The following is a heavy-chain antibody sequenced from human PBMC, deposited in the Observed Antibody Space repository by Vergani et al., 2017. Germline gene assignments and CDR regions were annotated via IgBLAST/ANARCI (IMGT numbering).Heavy chain of an antibody. CDR1: GASIRSSNYY. CDR2: IYYSGST. D-gene: IGHD6-19*01. Sequence: QLQLQESGPGLVKPSATLSLTCSVSGASIRSSNYYWGWIRQPPGKGLEWIASIYYSGSTYYNPSLKSRVTISVDTSKNQLSLKLSSVTAADTAVYFCARHSTVEWLVKLGWIVPWGQGILVTVSS. J-gene: IGHJ5*02. V-gene: IGHV4-39*01. CDR3: ARHSTVEWLVKLGWIVP.